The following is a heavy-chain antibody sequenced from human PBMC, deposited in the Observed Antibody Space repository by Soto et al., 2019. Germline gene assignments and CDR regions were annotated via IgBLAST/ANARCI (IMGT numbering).Heavy chain of an antibody. CDR1: GYTFTSYG. Sequence: ASVKVSCKASGYTFTSYGISCVRQAPGQGLEWMGWTSAYNGNTNYAQKLQGRVTMTTDTSTSTAYMELRSLRSDDTAVYYCARDNLPYNRFPGEFDPWGQGTLVTVSS. D-gene: IGHD1-20*01. CDR2: TSAYNGNT. V-gene: IGHV1-18*01. J-gene: IGHJ5*02. CDR3: ARDNLPYNRFPGEFDP.